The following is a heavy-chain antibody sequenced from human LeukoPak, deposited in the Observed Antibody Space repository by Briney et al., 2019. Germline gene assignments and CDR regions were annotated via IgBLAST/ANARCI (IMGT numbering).Heavy chain of an antibody. J-gene: IGHJ6*02. Sequence: PGGSLRLSCAASGFTFSSYSMNWVRQAPGKGLEWVSYISSSSSTIYYADSVKGRFTISRDNAKNSLYLQMNSLRAEDTAVYYCATAPGRGSGWYNYYYYYGMDVWGQGTTVTVSS. V-gene: IGHV3-48*01. CDR1: GFTFSSYS. D-gene: IGHD6-19*01. CDR3: ATAPGRGSGWYNYYYYYGMDV. CDR2: ISSSSSTI.